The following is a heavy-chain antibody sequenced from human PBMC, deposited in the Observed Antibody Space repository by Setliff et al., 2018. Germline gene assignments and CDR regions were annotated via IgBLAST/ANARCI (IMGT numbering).Heavy chain of an antibody. CDR2: INHSGST. CDR3: ARGRMRGSCSGPSCTYDPFDI. Sequence: LSLTCTVYGGSFSDYYWGWVRQPPGKGLEWIGEINHSGSTNYIPSLKSRLTISVDTSKNQFSLILRSVTAADTAVYYCARGRMRGSCSGPSCTYDPFDIWGQGTPVTVSS. V-gene: IGHV4-34*01. J-gene: IGHJ3*02. CDR1: GGSFSDYY. D-gene: IGHD2-2*01.